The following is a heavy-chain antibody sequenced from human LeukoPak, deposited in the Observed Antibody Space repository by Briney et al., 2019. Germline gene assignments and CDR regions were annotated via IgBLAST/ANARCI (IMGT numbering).Heavy chain of an antibody. CDR2: ISGSGVST. D-gene: IGHD2-21*02. CDR1: AFTFRSYA. Sequence: GGSLRLSCAAPAFTFRSYAMGWVPQAGGKGLECVSAISGSGVSTYYADSVKGRFTISRDNSKNTLYLQMSSLRAEDTAVYYCAKPKDDSLYCFDCWGQGTLVTVSS. J-gene: IGHJ4*02. CDR3: AKPKDDSLYCFDC. V-gene: IGHV3-23*01.